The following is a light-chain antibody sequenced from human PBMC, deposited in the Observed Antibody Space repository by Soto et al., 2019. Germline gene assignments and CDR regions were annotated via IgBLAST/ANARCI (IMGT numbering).Light chain of an antibody. CDR3: QQYGSSPPFA. CDR1: QSISSSY. Sequence: EVVLTQSPGTLSLSPGERATLSCRASQSISSSYLACYQQKRRQAPRLLIYGSSSMATGIPARFSGRGSGTDFTLTISRLQPEDFAVYYCQQYGSSPPFAFGPGTKVDIK. V-gene: IGKV3-20*01. CDR2: GSS. J-gene: IGKJ3*01.